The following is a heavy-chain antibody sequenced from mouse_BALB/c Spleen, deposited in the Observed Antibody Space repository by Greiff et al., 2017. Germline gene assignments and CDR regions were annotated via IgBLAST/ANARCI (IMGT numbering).Heavy chain of an antibody. CDR1: GYTFTSYY. D-gene: IGHD4-1*01. Sequence: QVQLQQPGAELVKPGASVKLSCKASGYTFTSYYMYWVKQRPGQGLEWIGGINPSNGGTNFNEKFKSKATLTVDKSSSTAYMQLSSLTSEDSAVYYCTRLGGTNFDVWGAGTTVTVSS. J-gene: IGHJ1*01. V-gene: IGHV1S81*02. CDR2: INPSNGGT. CDR3: TRLGGTNFDV.